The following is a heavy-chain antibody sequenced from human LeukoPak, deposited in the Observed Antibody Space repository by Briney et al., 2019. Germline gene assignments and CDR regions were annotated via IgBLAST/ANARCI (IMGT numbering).Heavy chain of an antibody. CDR3: ARHSYSSRADY. CDR1: GGSFSGYY. CDR2: INHSGST. V-gene: IGHV4-34*01. J-gene: IGHJ4*02. D-gene: IGHD6-13*01. Sequence: SETLSLTCAAYGGSFSGYYWSWIRQPPGKGLEWIGEINHSGSTNYNPSLKSRVTISVDTSKNQFSLKLSSVTAADTAVYYCARHSYSSRADYWGQGTLVTVSS.